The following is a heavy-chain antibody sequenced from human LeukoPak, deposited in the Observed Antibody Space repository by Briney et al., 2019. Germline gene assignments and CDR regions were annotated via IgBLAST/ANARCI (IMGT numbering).Heavy chain of an antibody. D-gene: IGHD4-23*01. CDR1: GGSFSGYY. Sequence: PSETLSLTCAVYGGSFSGYYWSWIRQPQGKGLEWIGEINHSASTNYNPSLKSRVTISVDTSKNQFSLKLSSVTAADTAVYYCARGPSLRWSPFDYWGQGTLVTVSS. CDR3: ARGPSLRWSPFDY. CDR2: INHSAST. J-gene: IGHJ4*02. V-gene: IGHV4-34*01.